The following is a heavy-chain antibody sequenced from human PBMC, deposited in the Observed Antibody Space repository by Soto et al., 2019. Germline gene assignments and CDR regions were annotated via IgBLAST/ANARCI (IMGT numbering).Heavy chain of an antibody. J-gene: IGHJ5*02. V-gene: IGHV5-51*01. CDR2: IHPGDSDT. Sequence: GESLKISCQGSGYSFTNYWVGWVRQIPGRGLEWMGIIHPGDSDTRYSPFFQGQVTISADKSISTAYLQWSSPKASDTAMYYCARHNRYSSTWFEGWFDPWGQGTLVTVSS. CDR1: GYSFTNYW. D-gene: IGHD6-13*01. CDR3: ARHNRYSSTWFEGWFDP.